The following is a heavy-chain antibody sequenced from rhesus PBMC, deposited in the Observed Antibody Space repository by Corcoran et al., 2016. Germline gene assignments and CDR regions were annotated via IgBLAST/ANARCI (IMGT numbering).Heavy chain of an antibody. J-gene: IGHJ3*01. D-gene: IGHD2-15*01. CDR3: ARGYCSSTYCSLSAFDF. Sequence: QVQLVQSGAEVKKPGSSVKVSCKASGYTFTDYYMHWVRQAPRQGLEWMGWIKPYNGNKKYAQKFQGRVTMTRETSTSTAYMELSSLRSEDTAVYYCARGYCSSTYCSLSAFDFWGQGLRVTVSS. V-gene: IGHV1S2*01. CDR2: IKPYNGNK. CDR1: GYTFTDYY.